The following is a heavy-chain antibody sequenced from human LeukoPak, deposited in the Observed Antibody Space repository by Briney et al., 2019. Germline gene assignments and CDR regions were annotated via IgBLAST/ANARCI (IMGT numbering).Heavy chain of an antibody. CDR1: GGSISSGSYY. CDR3: ARDIVATFCFDY. D-gene: IGHD5-12*01. V-gene: IGHV4-61*02. J-gene: IGHJ4*02. Sequence: SETLSLTCTVSGGSISSGSYYWNWIRQPAVKGLEWIGRIYTSGSTNYNPSLKSRVTISLDTSKNQFSLKLSSVTAADTAVYYCARDIVATFCFDYWGQGTLVTVSS. CDR2: IYTSGST.